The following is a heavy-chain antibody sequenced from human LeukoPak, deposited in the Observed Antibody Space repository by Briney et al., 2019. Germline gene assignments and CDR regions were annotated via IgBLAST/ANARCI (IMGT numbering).Heavy chain of an antibody. CDR3: ARVSGSSGWYPIDY. D-gene: IGHD6-19*01. V-gene: IGHV3-30-3*01. CDR2: ISYDGSNK. J-gene: IGHJ4*02. Sequence: GGSLRLSCAASGFTFSSYAMHWVRQAPGKGLEWVAVISYDGSNKYYADSVKGRFTISRDNSKNTLYLQMNSRGAEDTAVYYCARVSGSSGWYPIDYWGQGTLVTVFS. CDR1: GFTFSSYA.